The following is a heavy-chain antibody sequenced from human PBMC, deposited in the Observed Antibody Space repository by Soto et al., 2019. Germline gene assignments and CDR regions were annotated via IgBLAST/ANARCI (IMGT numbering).Heavy chain of an antibody. CDR2: INGGDGKT. J-gene: IGHJ4*02. Sequence: QVHIVQSGSEVKRPGASVKISCKASGYTFTIHAIHWVRQAPGQGLEWMGWINGGDGKTEYSQKLQGRVTLTRDTSTTTVYMDLNTLTSEDTAVYYCARGFYGSADDWGQGTLVTVSS. V-gene: IGHV1-3*01. CDR3: ARGFYGSADD. CDR1: GYTFTIHA. D-gene: IGHD3-10*01.